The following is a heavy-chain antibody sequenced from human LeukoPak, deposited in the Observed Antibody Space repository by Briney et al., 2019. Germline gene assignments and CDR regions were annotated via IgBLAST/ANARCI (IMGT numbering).Heavy chain of an antibody. Sequence: SETLSLTCTVSGGSISSYYWSWIRQPPGKGLEWIGYIYYSGSTNYNPSLKSRVTISVDTSKNQFSLKLSSVTAADTAVYYCARLGIDYDILTGYIPDAFDIWGQGTMVTVSS. CDR3: ARLGIDYDILTGYIPDAFDI. V-gene: IGHV4-59*01. J-gene: IGHJ3*02. CDR1: GGSISSYY. D-gene: IGHD3-9*01. CDR2: IYYSGST.